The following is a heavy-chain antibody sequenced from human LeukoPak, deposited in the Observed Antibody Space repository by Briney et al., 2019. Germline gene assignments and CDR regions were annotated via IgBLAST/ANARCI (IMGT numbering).Heavy chain of an antibody. Sequence: LRLSCAASGFTFSSYAMSWIRQPPGKGLEWIGYIYYSGSTYYNPSLKSRVTISVDTSKNQFSLKLSSVTAADTAVYYCAREAIVVVPAAILGWFDPWGQGTLVTVSS. V-gene: IGHV4-30-4*01. D-gene: IGHD2-2*01. CDR2: IYYSGST. CDR1: GFTFSSYA. CDR3: AREAIVVVPAAILGWFDP. J-gene: IGHJ5*02.